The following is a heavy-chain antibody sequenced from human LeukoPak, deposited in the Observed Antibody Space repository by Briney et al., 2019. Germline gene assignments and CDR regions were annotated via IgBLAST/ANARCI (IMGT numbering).Heavy chain of an antibody. Sequence: GGSLRLSCAASGFTFSSYSMNWVRQAPGKGLEWVSSISSSSSYIYYADSVKGRFTISRDNAKNSLYLQMNSLRAEDTAVYYCARHRAEYSYPPMWFDYWGQGTLVTVSS. CDR1: GFTFSSYS. CDR3: ARHRAEYSYPPMWFDY. D-gene: IGHD5-18*01. V-gene: IGHV3-21*01. CDR2: ISSSSSYI. J-gene: IGHJ4*02.